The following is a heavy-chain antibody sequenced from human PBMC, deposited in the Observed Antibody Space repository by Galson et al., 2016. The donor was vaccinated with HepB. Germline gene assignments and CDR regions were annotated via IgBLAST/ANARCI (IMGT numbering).Heavy chain of an antibody. V-gene: IGHV3-7*01. CDR2: IKEDGSVK. CDR3: ARHMYTTARDY. Sequence: SLRLSCAASGFTFTSHWLSWIRQAPGKGLERVANIKEDGSVKNYVDSVRGRFTISRDNAKNSLYLQMNSLRAEDTAVYYCARHMYTTARDYWGQGTLVTVSS. CDR1: GFTFTSHW. D-gene: IGHD2/OR15-2a*01. J-gene: IGHJ4*02.